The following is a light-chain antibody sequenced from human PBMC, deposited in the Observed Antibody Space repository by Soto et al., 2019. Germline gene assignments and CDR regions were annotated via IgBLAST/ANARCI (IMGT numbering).Light chain of an antibody. V-gene: IGKV1-5*01. J-gene: IGKJ4*01. Sequence: DIQMTQSPSTLSASVGDRVTITCRASQSINNWLAWYQQKPGKAPKLLIFDAFNLESGVPFRFSGSGFGTEFTLTISSLQPDDSATYYCQPFKTYSLTFGGGTKVEI. CDR1: QSINNW. CDR2: DAF. CDR3: QPFKTYSLT.